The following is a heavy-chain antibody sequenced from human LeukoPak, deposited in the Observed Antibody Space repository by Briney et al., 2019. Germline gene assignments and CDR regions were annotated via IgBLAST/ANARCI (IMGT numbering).Heavy chain of an antibody. CDR1: GFSFRSYG. J-gene: IGHJ4*02. CDR2: ISGSDDST. V-gene: IGHV3-23*01. Sequence: GGSLRPSCVASGFSFRSYGMSWVRQAPGKGLEWVSAISGSDDSTHYADSVRGRFTISRDVSKNTLFLQMSSLRAEDTALYYCTKAKYYHFDYWGQGTLVTVSS. CDR3: TKAKYYHFDY. D-gene: IGHD3-16*01.